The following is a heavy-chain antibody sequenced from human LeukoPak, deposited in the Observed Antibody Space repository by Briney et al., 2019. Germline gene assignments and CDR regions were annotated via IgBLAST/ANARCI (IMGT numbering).Heavy chain of an antibody. Sequence: GGSLRLSCAASGFTFSNYAMHRVRQAPGKGLEWVAVISYDGSSKYYADSVKGRLTISRDNSDNTLYLQMTSLRAEDTALYSCAGGSIASTDAWRYAYFDSWGQGTLVTVSS. J-gene: IGHJ4*02. V-gene: IGHV3-30-3*01. D-gene: IGHD6-13*01. CDR2: ISYDGSSK. CDR3: AGGSIASTDAWRYAYFDS. CDR1: GFTFSNYA.